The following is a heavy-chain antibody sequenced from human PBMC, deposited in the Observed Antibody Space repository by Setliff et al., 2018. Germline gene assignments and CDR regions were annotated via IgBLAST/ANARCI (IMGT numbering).Heavy chain of an antibody. CDR3: AKDGGGTYYSRSDY. D-gene: IGHD1-26*01. CDR1: GFTFDDYA. J-gene: IGHJ4*02. V-gene: IGHV3-20*04. Sequence: LRLSCAASGFTFDDYAMTWVRQAPGKGLEWVSGIIWSGGSTGYADSVKGRFDISRDSSKNTVYLQMNSLRAEDTAVYYCAKDGGGTYYSRSDYWAREPWAPSPQ. CDR2: IIWSGGST.